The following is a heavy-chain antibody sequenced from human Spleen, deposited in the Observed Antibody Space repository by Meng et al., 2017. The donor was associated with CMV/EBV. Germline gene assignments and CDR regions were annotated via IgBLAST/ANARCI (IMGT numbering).Heavy chain of an antibody. Sequence: GSFSGYDWSWIRQPPGKGLEWIGEINHSGSTNYNPSLKSRVTISVDTSKNQFSLKLSSVTAADTAVYYCARALYYDFWSRSENWFDPWGQGTLVTVSS. V-gene: IGHV4-34*01. CDR1: GSFSGYD. J-gene: IGHJ5*02. D-gene: IGHD3-3*01. CDR3: ARALYYDFWSRSENWFDP. CDR2: INHSGST.